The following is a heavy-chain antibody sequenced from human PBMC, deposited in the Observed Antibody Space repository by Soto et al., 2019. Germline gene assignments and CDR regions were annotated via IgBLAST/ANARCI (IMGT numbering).Heavy chain of an antibody. Sequence: SETLSLTCTVSGGSISNSNYYWGWFRQPPGKGLEWIGSIYYSGSTYYNPSLKSRVTISVDTSKNQFSLNLRSVTAADTAVYYCARQIYDFVWGTYRPFYFDYWGQGTLVPVSS. J-gene: IGHJ4*02. V-gene: IGHV4-39*01. D-gene: IGHD3-16*02. CDR3: ARQIYDFVWGTYRPFYFDY. CDR2: IYYSGST. CDR1: GGSISNSNYY.